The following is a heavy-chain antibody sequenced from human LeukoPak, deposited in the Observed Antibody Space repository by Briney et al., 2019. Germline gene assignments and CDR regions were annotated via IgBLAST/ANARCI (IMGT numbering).Heavy chain of an antibody. CDR3: ARYFYGGRSGYFDY. V-gene: IGHV3-23*01. Sequence: GGSLRLSCAASGFTFSSYAMSWVRQAPGKGRAWVSGISGSGRNTYYADSVKGRFTISRDNAKNSLYLQMNSLRAEDTAVYYCARYFYGGRSGYFDYWGQGTLVTVSS. J-gene: IGHJ4*02. CDR1: GFTFSSYA. D-gene: IGHD4-23*01. CDR2: ISGSGRNT.